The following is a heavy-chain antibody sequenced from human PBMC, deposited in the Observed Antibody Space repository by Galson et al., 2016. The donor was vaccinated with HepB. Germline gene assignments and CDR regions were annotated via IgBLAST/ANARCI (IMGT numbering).Heavy chain of an antibody. CDR2: ISYDGNNI. J-gene: IGHJ6*02. CDR3: ATEPPRDCSGTSCYYV. Sequence: SLRLSCAASGFTFRTYAMHWVRQAPGKGLEWVAVISYDGNNIYYADSVKGRFTISRDNSKNTLYLQVNSLRAEDTAVYYCATEPPRDCSGTSCYYVWGQGTTVTVSS. V-gene: IGHV3-30-3*01. D-gene: IGHD2-2*01. CDR1: GFTFRTYA.